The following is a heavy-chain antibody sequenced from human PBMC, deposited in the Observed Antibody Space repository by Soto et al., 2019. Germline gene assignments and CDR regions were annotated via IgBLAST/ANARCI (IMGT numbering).Heavy chain of an antibody. J-gene: IGHJ5*02. V-gene: IGHV4-31*03. Sequence: PSETLSLTCTVSGGSISSGGYYWSWIRQLPGKGLEWIGYIYYTGNTRYNPSLKSRLIISVDTSNNYFSLELSSMTAADTAIYYCARGEYTYGPEGNWFGPWGQGILVTVSS. D-gene: IGHD5-18*01. CDR3: ARGEYTYGPEGNWFGP. CDR1: GGSISSGGYY. CDR2: IYYTGNT.